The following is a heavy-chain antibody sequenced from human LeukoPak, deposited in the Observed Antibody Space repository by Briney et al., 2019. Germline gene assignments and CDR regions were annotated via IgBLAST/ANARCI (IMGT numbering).Heavy chain of an antibody. D-gene: IGHD3-22*01. Sequence: SETLSLTCTVSNGSIRSQYWSWIRQPPGKGLEWIGYIYYTGSTNNNPSLQSRVTISVDTSRNQFSLNLHSATAADTGVYYCARETGPGYFYDSSGYYLRGYFDNWGQGILVTVSS. J-gene: IGHJ4*02. V-gene: IGHV4-59*11. CDR2: IYYTGST. CDR1: NGSIRSQY. CDR3: ARETGPGYFYDSSGYYLRGYFDN.